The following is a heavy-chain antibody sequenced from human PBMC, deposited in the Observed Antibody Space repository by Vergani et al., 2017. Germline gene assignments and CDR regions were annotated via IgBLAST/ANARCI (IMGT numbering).Heavy chain of an antibody. J-gene: IGHJ3*02. CDR1: GYSFTSYW. D-gene: IGHD2-15*01. CDR2: IYPGDSDT. V-gene: IGHV5-51*03. CDR3: ARIVVVVAEEIDAFDM. Sequence: EVQLVQSGAEVKKPGESLKISCKGSGYSFTSYWIGWVRQLPGEGLGWMGIIYPGDSDTRYSPSFQGQVTISADKSISTAYLQWSSLKASDTAMYYCARIVVVVAEEIDAFDMWGQGKMVTVSS.